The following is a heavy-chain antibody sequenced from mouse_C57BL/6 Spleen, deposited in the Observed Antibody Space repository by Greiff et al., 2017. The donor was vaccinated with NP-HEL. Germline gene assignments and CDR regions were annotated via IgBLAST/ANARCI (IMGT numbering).Heavy chain of an antibody. J-gene: IGHJ4*01. V-gene: IGHV1-59*01. CDR3: ERRTVVALYSMDY. Sequence: QVQLQQPGAELVRPGTSVKLSCKASGYTFTSYWMHWVKQRPGQGLEWIGVIDPSDIYTNYNQKFKGKATLTVDQSSSTASLPLSSLTSTAPAVFYCERRTVVALYSMDYWGQGTSVTVSA. CDR2: IDPSDIYT. D-gene: IGHD1-1*01. CDR1: GYTFTSYW.